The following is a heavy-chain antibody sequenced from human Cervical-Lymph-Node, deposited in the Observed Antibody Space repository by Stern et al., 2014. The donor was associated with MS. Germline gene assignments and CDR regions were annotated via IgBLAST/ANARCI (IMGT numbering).Heavy chain of an antibody. CDR1: GFTFDDYA. CDR3: ARVVAGIAVSGSYFDY. D-gene: IGHD6-19*01. J-gene: IGHJ4*02. Sequence: EVQLVESGGGLVQPGRSLRLSCAASGFTFDDYAMHWVRQAPGKGLEWVSGINWNNGTIGYADSVKGRFTISRDNAKNSLYLQMNSLRAEDTALYYCARVVAGIAVSGSYFDYWGQGTLVTVSS. CDR2: INWNNGTI. V-gene: IGHV3-9*01.